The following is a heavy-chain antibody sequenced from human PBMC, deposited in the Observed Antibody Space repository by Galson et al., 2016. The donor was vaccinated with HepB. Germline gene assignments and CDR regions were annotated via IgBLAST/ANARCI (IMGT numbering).Heavy chain of an antibody. CDR3: ARAPFSLYASGSYYRDYYYLDV. Sequence: TLSLTCTVSNGSISGGIYYWSWIRQDTGKGLEWIGYISYSGSTYYNPSLKSRVLISIDTSKNHFSLKLSSVTAPDTAVYYCARAPFSLYASGSYYRDYYYLDVWGKGTTVTVSS. CDR1: NGSISGGIYY. CDR2: ISYSGST. J-gene: IGHJ6*03. D-gene: IGHD3-10*01. V-gene: IGHV4-31*03.